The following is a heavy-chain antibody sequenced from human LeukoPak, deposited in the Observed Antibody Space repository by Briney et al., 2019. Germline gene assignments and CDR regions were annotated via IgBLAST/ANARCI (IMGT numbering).Heavy chain of an antibody. D-gene: IGHD6-6*01. V-gene: IGHV3-23*01. J-gene: IGHJ4*02. CDR1: GFTFSSYA. Sequence: PGGSLRLSCAASGFTFSSYAMSWVRQAPGKGLEWVSAISGSGGSTYYADSVKGRFTISRDNSKNTLYLQMNSLRAVDTAVYYCAKVTYSSSAYFDYWGQGTLVTVSS. CDR2: ISGSGGST. CDR3: AKVTYSSSAYFDY.